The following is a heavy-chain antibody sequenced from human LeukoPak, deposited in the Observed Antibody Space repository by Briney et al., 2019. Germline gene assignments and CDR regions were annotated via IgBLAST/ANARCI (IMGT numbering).Heavy chain of an antibody. D-gene: IGHD1-26*01. CDR1: GGTFSSYA. J-gene: IGHJ4*02. V-gene: IGHV1-69*04. CDR3: ARGRRRSGSYAY. CDR2: IIPILGIA. Sequence: SVKVSCKASGGTFSSYAISWVRQAPGQGLEWMGRIIPILGIANYAQKFQGRVTMTRNTSISTAYMELSSLRSEDTAVYYCARGRRRSGSYAYWGQGTLVTVSS.